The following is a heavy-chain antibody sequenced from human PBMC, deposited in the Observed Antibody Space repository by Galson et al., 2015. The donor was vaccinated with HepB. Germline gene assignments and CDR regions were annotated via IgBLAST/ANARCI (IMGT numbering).Heavy chain of an antibody. CDR1: GFTFSIYA. J-gene: IGHJ5*02. V-gene: IGHV3-23*01. D-gene: IGHD1-26*01. CDR2: ISGNGAGT. CDR3: AKGGKVNWFDP. Sequence: AASGFTFSIYALSWVRQAPGKGLEWVSSISGNGAGTYYADSVKGRFTISRDNSKNMLYLQMSSLRAEDTAVYYCAKGGKVNWFDPWGQGTLVTVSS.